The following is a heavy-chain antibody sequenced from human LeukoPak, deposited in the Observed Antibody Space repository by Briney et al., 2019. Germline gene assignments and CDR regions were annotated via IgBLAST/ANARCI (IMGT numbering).Heavy chain of an antibody. D-gene: IGHD1-1*01. V-gene: IGHV3-30*02. CDR3: AKEDNWNDDARD. J-gene: IGHJ4*02. CDR1: GFTFSGYG. Sequence: GGSLRLSCAASGFTFSGYGMHWVRQAPGKGLEWVAFIRYDGSNKYYADSVKGRFTISRDNSKNTLYLQMNSLRAEDTAVYYCAKEDNWNDDARDWSQGTLVTVSS. CDR2: IRYDGSNK.